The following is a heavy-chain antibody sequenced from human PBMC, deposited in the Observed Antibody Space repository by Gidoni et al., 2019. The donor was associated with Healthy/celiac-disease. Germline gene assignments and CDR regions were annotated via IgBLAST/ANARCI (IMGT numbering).Heavy chain of an antibody. CDR2: ISGGGGST. CDR3: ATSRRPAAIPYYFDY. Sequence: EVQLLESGGGLVQPGGSLRLSCAASGFPFSSYAMSWVRQAPGKGLGWVSAISGGGGSTYDADAVKGRFTISRDNSKNTLYLQMNSLRAEDTAVYYCATSRRPAAIPYYFDYWGQGTLVTVSS. J-gene: IGHJ4*02. D-gene: IGHD2-2*02. CDR1: GFPFSSYA. V-gene: IGHV3-23*01.